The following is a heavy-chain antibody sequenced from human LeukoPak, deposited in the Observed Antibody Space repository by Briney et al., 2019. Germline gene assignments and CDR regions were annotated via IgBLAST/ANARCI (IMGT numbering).Heavy chain of an antibody. CDR1: GGSLSGYY. CDR2: INHSGST. V-gene: IGHV4-34*01. J-gene: IGHJ6*03. D-gene: IGHD3-3*01. Sequence: SETLSLTCAVYGGSLSGYYWSWIRQPPGKGLEWIGEINHSGSTNYNPSLKSRVTISVDTSKNQFSLKLSSVTAADTAVYYCARQPLYYTFWSGYSYYYYMDVWRKGTTVTVCS. CDR3: ARQPLYYTFWSGYSYYYYMDV.